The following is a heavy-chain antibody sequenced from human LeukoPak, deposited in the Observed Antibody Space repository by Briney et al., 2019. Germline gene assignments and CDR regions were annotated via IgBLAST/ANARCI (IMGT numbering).Heavy chain of an antibody. Sequence: GGSLRLSCAASGFTFSSYSMNWVRQAPGKGLEWVSSISSSSSYIYYADSVKGRFTISRDNAKNSLYLQMNSLRAEDTAVYYCARGYYYDSSGYPPLGYWGQGTLVTVSS. CDR2: ISSSSSYI. J-gene: IGHJ4*02. CDR3: ARGYYYDSSGYPPLGY. CDR1: GFTFSSYS. V-gene: IGHV3-21*01. D-gene: IGHD3-22*01.